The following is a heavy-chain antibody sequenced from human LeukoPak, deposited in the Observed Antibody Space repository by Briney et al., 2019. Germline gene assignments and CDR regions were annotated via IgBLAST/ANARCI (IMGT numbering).Heavy chain of an antibody. CDR2: IYYSGTT. J-gene: IGHJ5*02. CDR3: ARVNTQGVPSP. V-gene: IGHV4-39*01. CDR1: GCSISGSHYY. D-gene: IGHD2-15*01. Sequence: SETLSLTCTGSGCSISGSHYYRGWIRQPPGKGLEWIASIYYSGTTHYNPSHQSRVTMSVDTSKNQFSLKLSSVTAADTAVYYCARVNTQGVPSPWGQGILVTVSS.